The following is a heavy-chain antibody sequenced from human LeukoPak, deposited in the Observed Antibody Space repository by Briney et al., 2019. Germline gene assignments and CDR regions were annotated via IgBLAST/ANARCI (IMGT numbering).Heavy chain of an antibody. V-gene: IGHV1-2*02. CDR1: GYTFTGYY. CDR3: ARGSDDSSGYYVQNY. CDR2: INPNSGGT. D-gene: IGHD3-22*01. J-gene: IGHJ4*02. Sequence: ASVKVSCKASGYTFTGYYMHWVRQAPGQGLEWMGWINPNSGGTNYAQKFQGRVTMTRDTSISTAFMELSRLRSDDTAIYYCARGSDDSSGYYVQNYWGQGTLVTVTS.